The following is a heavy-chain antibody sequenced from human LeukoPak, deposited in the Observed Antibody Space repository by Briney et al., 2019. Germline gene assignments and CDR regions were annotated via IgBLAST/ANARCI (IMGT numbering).Heavy chain of an antibody. J-gene: IGHJ3*02. V-gene: IGHV1-2*02. Sequence: ASVKVSCKASGYTFTGYYMHWVRQAPGQGLEWMRWITPNSGGTNYAQKFQGRVTMTRDTSISTTYMELSRLRSDDTAVYFCARTRGHDVFDIWGQGTMVTVSS. CDR3: ARTRGHDVFDI. CDR1: GYTFTGYY. CDR2: ITPNSGGT.